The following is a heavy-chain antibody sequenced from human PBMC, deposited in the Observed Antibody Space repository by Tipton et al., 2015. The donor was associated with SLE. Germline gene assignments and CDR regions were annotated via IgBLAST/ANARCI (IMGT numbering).Heavy chain of an antibody. Sequence: SLRLSCTASGFIFSDHYMSWIRQAPGKGLEWISYISRGGRTTYHADSVKGRFTISRDNAKNSLYLQINSLRPEDTALYYCAKDIGNSGYLFDYWGQGALVTVSS. J-gene: IGHJ4*02. V-gene: IGHV3-11*01. CDR1: GFIFSDHY. CDR3: AKDIGNSGYLFDY. CDR2: ISRGGRTT. D-gene: IGHD5-12*01.